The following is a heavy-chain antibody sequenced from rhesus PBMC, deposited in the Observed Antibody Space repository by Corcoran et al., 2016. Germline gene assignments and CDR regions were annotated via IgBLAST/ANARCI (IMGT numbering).Heavy chain of an antibody. Sequence: EVQLVQSGAEVKKPGASVKISCKASGYTFTDYYLHWVRQAPGKGLAWVGRVEPEDGEAIHAQKLQDRVTITADTATDTAYMELSSLRSEDTAVYYCATGEGVTTFDYWGQGVLVTVSS. CDR2: VEPEDGEA. CDR3: ATGEGVTTFDY. J-gene: IGHJ4*01. D-gene: IGHD4-23*01. CDR1: GYTFTDYY. V-gene: IGHV1-111*02.